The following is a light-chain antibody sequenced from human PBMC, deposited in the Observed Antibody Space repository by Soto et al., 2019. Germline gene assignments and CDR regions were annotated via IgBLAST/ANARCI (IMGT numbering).Light chain of an antibody. CDR3: QRDNSYPYT. V-gene: IGKV1-5*03. J-gene: IGKJ2*01. Sequence: DIQMTQSPSTLSASVGDRVTIACRASENIKSCLVWYQQQPGKAPKLLIYKASSLQSGVPSRFSGSGSGTEFPLPISTLQADDFATYYCQRDNSYPYTLGQGTRLEIK. CDR2: KAS. CDR1: ENIKSC.